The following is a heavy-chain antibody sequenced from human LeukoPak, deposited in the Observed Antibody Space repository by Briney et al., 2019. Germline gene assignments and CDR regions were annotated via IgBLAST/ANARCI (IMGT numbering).Heavy chain of an antibody. D-gene: IGHD3-16*01. CDR2: FDPEDGET. CDR3: ATSTPRMIRQDAFDI. V-gene: IGHV1-24*01. J-gene: IGHJ3*02. CDR1: GYTLTELS. Sequence: ASVKVSCKVSGYTLTELSMHWVRQAPGKGLEWMGGFDPEDGETINAQKFQGRVTMTEDTSTDTAYMELSSLRSEDTAVYYCATSTPRMIRQDAFDIWGQGTMVTVSS.